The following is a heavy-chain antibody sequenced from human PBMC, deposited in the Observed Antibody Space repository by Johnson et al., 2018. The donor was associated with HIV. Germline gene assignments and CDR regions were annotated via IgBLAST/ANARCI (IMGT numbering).Heavy chain of an antibody. CDR1: GFTFSTYA. Sequence: EVQLLESGGGVVQSGRSLRLSCAVSGFTFSTYAMHWVRQAPGKGLEYVSGISGNGGTTYYANSVKGRFTISRDNSKNTLYLQMGSLRAEDMAVYYCARERSGSYYVDAFDSWGQGTMVTVSS. CDR2: ISGNGGTT. V-gene: IGHV3-64*01. J-gene: IGHJ3*02. CDR3: ARERSGSYYVDAFDS. D-gene: IGHD1-26*01.